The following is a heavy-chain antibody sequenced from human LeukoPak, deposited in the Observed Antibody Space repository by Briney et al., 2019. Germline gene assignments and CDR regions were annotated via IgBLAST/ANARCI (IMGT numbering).Heavy chain of an antibody. Sequence: QTGGSLRLSCTASGFTFSSYALHWVRQAPGKGLEWVAVISYDGSNKYYADSVKGRFTISRDNSKNTLYLQLNSLRTEDTAVYYCARDLSPAFSGGFQPTGNWGQGTLVTVSS. V-gene: IGHV3-30-3*01. J-gene: IGHJ4*02. CDR2: ISYDGSNK. CDR3: ARDLSPAFSGGFQPTGN. D-gene: IGHD3-10*01. CDR1: GFTFSSYA.